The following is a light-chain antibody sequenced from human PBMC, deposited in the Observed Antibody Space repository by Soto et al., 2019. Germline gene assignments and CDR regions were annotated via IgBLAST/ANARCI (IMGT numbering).Light chain of an antibody. CDR3: AAWDDSLNVSYV. CDR2: SNN. Sequence: QSVLTQPPSASGTPGQRVTISCSGSRSKNGSNIVNWYQQLPGTAPKLLIYSNNQRPSGVPDLFSGSKSGTSASLAIICLQSEDEADYYCAAWDDSLNVSYVFGTGTKVTVL. CDR1: RSKNGSNI. J-gene: IGLJ1*01. V-gene: IGLV1-44*01.